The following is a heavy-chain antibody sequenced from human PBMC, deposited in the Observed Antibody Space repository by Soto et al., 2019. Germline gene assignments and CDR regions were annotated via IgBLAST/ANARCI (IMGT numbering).Heavy chain of an antibody. CDR2: IDHSGST. D-gene: IGHD2-15*01. V-gene: IGHV4-30-2*01. CDR1: GGSISSDDYS. CDR3: AGGQVVAAQH. Sequence: QLQLQESGSGLVKPSQTLSLTCAVSGGSISSDDYSWSRIRQPPGKGLKWSGYIDHSGSTYYNPSLKQRATISVEMTKNQYSLKLTSVAAGDTAVYYGAGGQVVAAQHWGQGTLVTVSS. J-gene: IGHJ4*01.